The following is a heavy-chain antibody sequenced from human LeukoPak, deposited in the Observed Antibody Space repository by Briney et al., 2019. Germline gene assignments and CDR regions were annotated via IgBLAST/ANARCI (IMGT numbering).Heavy chain of an antibody. CDR1: GFTFSSYA. CDR3: AAKYDILTGYYQGFDP. CDR2: ISGSGGST. J-gene: IGHJ5*02. Sequence: GGSLRLSCAASGFTFSSYAMSWVRQAPGKGLEWVSAISGSGGSTYYADSVKGRFTISRDNSKNTLYLQMNSLRAEDTVVYYCAAKYDILTGYYQGFDPWGQGTLVTVSS. D-gene: IGHD3-9*01. V-gene: IGHV3-23*01.